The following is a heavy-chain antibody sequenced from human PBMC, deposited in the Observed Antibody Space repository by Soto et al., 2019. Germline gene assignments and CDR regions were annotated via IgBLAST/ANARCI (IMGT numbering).Heavy chain of an antibody. CDR3: ARDMDGVLVRGQFDY. V-gene: IGHV3-21*01. CDR1: GFTFSSYS. J-gene: IGHJ4*02. Sequence: EVQLVESGGGLVKPGGSLRLSCAASGFTFSSYSMNWVRQAPGKGLEWVSSISSSSSYIYYADSVKGRFTISRDNAKNSLYLQMNSLRAEDTAVYYCARDMDGVLVRGQFDYWGQGTLVTVSS. D-gene: IGHD3-10*01. CDR2: ISSSSSYI.